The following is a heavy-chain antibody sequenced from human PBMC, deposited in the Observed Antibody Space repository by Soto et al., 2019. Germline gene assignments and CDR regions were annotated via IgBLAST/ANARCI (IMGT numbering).Heavy chain of an antibody. J-gene: IGHJ4*02. CDR1: GFTFSSYG. Sequence: HPVGSLRLSCAASGFTFSSYGMHWVRQAPGKGLEWVAVISYDGSNKYYADSVKGRFTISRDNSKNTLYLQMNSLRAEDTAAYYCAKDGRPLEYSSPGYFDYWGQGTLVTVSS. CDR3: AKDGRPLEYSSPGYFDY. D-gene: IGHD6-6*01. V-gene: IGHV3-30*18. CDR2: ISYDGSNK.